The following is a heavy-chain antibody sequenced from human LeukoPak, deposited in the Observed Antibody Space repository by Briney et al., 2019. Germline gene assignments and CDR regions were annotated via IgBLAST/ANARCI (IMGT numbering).Heavy chain of an antibody. CDR3: AREAAVGRHFDY. CDR2: INPNSGGT. V-gene: IGHV1-2*02. CDR1: GYTFTGYY. J-gene: IGHJ4*02. Sequence: GASVKVSCKASGYTFTGYYMHWVRQAPGQGLEWMGWINPNSGGTNYAQKFQGRVTMTRDTSISTAYMELSRLRSGDTAVYSCAREAAVGRHFDYWGQGTLATVSS. D-gene: IGHD3-10*01.